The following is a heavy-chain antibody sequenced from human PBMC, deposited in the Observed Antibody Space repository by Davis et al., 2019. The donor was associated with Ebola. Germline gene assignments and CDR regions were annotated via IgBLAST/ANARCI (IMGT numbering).Heavy chain of an antibody. J-gene: IGHJ1*01. Sequence: GGSLRLSCTDSVITFSSYAMTWVRQAPGKGLEWVSAISGSGGATYYADSVKGRFTVSRDNFKSTLYLQMNSLRVEDKAVYYCAKGPLYYNTHWGQGTLVTVSS. CDR3: AKGPLYYNTH. CDR1: VITFSSYA. D-gene: IGHD2-8*01. V-gene: IGHV3-23*01. CDR2: ISGSGGAT.